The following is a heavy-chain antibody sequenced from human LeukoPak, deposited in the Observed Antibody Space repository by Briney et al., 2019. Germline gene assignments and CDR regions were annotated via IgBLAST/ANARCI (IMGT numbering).Heavy chain of an antibody. Sequence: GASVKVSCKASGYTFTSYYMHWVRQAPGQGLEWMGIINPSGGGTSYAQKFQGRVTMTRDMSTSTVYMELSSLRSEDTAVYYCAKDPSFYVWGSHFDYWGQGTLVTVSS. CDR3: AKDPSFYVWGSHFDY. CDR1: GYTFTSYY. V-gene: IGHV1-46*01. J-gene: IGHJ4*02. CDR2: INPSGGGT. D-gene: IGHD3-16*01.